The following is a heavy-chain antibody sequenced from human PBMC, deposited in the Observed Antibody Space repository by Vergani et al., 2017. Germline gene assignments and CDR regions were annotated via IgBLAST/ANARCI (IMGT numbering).Heavy chain of an antibody. CDR2: INTNSGGT. J-gene: IGHJ1*01. CDR1: GYTFTGYY. D-gene: IGHD6-13*01. Sequence: QVQLVQSGAEVKKPGASVKVSCKASGYTFTGYYMHWVRQAPGQGREWMGWINTNSGGTNYAQKFQGRFTMTRDTSISTAYLELSRLRTDDTAVYYCAALKTSYNSIWYGWGQGTLVTVSS. CDR3: AALKTSYNSIWYG. V-gene: IGHV1-2*02.